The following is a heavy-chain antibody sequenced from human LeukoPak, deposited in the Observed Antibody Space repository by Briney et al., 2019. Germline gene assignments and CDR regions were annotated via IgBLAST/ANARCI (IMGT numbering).Heavy chain of an antibody. CDR1: GFTFSSYG. Sequence: PGGSLRLSCAASGFTFSSYGMSWVRQAPGKGLEWVSSISSSSSYIYYADSVKGRFTISRDNAKNSLYLQMNSLRAEDTAVYYCARVGIVVVTHYMDVWGKGTTVTVSS. J-gene: IGHJ6*03. V-gene: IGHV3-21*01. D-gene: IGHD2-21*02. CDR2: ISSSSSYI. CDR3: ARVGIVVVTHYMDV.